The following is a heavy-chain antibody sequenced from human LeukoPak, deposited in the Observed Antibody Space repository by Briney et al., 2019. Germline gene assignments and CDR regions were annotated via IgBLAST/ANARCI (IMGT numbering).Heavy chain of an antibody. J-gene: IGHJ4*02. Sequence: PSETLSLTCTVSGYFISSGYYWSWIRQPAGKGLEWIGRIYTSGSTNYNPSLKSRVTISVDTSKNQFSLKLTSVTAADTAVYYCAGEDFFGSGSYYYFHYWGQGTLVTVSS. CDR2: IYTSGST. CDR3: AGEDFFGSGSYYYFHY. CDR1: GYFISSGYY. V-gene: IGHV4-61*02. D-gene: IGHD3-10*01.